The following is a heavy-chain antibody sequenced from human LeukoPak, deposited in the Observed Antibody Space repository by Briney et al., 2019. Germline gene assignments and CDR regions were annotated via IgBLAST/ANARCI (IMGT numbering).Heavy chain of an antibody. J-gene: IGHJ4*02. V-gene: IGHV1-24*01. D-gene: IGHD5-12*01. Sequence: ASVKLSCKVSGYTLTELSMHWVRQAPGKGLEWMGGFDPEDGETIYAQKFQGRVTMTEDTSTDTAYMELSSLRSEDTAVYHCATDRGSGYDWNYWGQGTLVTVYS. CDR2: FDPEDGET. CDR1: GYTLTELS. CDR3: ATDRGSGYDWNY.